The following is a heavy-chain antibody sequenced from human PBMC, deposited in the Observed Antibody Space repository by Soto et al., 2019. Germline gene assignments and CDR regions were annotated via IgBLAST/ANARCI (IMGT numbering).Heavy chain of an antibody. Sequence: QVQLVQSGTEVKKPGASVKVSCRASGHTLTGTYMHWVRQAPGQGLEWMGWINPNSGGTNYAQKFQGWVTMTRDTSINTAYVELSTLRSDATDVYFCARDAGAGRPPFDSWGQGTLVTVSS. CDR2: INPNSGGT. D-gene: IGHD6-6*01. J-gene: IGHJ4*02. CDR3: ARDAGAGRPPFDS. CDR1: GHTLTGTY. V-gene: IGHV1-2*04.